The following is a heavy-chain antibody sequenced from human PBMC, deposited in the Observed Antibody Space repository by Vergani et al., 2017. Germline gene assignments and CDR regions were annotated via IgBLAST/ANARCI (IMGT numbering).Heavy chain of an antibody. J-gene: IGHJ6*03. CDR2: VYYSGTT. D-gene: IGHD3/OR15-3a*01. CDR1: GDAISRDTYS. V-gene: IGHV4-30-2*01. Sequence: QLQLQESGSGLVKPSQTLSLTCTLSGDAISRDTYSWNWVRQPPGKPLEWIGSVYYSGTTYYNLSLGGRVTMSIDKSKNHFSLTLTSVTAADSAFYFCARGQTGYSRDWSTYFFYMDVWGKGTTVTVSS. CDR3: ARGQTGYSRDWSTYFFYMDV.